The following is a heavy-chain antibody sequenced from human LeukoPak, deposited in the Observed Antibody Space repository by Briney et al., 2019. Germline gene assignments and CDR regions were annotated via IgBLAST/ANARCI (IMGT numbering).Heavy chain of an antibody. CDR3: ARSRYCSGGSCYGFDY. J-gene: IGHJ4*02. D-gene: IGHD2-15*01. CDR2: INPNSGGT. Sequence: ASVKVSCTASGYTFTGYYMHWVRQAPGQGLEWMGWINPNSGGTNYAQKFQGWVTMTRDTSISTAYMELSRLRSDDTAVYYCARSRYCSGGSCYGFDYWGQGTLVTVSS. CDR1: GYTFTGYY. V-gene: IGHV1-2*04.